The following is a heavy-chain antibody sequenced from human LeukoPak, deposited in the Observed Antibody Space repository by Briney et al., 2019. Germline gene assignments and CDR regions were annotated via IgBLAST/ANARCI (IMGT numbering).Heavy chain of an antibody. D-gene: IGHD6-19*01. CDR1: GFTFTSSA. J-gene: IGHJ4*02. CDR3: AAVLDASPPEKPGIAVAGTDY. Sequence: SVKVSCKASGFTFTSSAMQWVRQARGQRLEWIGWIVFGSGNTNYAQKFQERVTITRDMSTNTAYMELNSLRSEDTAVYYCAAVLDASPPEKPGIAVAGTDYWGQGTLVTVSS. V-gene: IGHV1-58*02. CDR2: IVFGSGNT.